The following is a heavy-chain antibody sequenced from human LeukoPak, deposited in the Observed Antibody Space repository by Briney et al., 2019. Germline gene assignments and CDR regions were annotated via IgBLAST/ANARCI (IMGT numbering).Heavy chain of an antibody. D-gene: IGHD6-13*01. CDR2: TYYRSKWYN. V-gene: IGHV6-1*01. CDR3: AISGIAAAVGCFDP. CDR1: GDSVSINSAA. Sequence: SQTLSLTCAISGDSVSINSAAWLWIRQSPSRGLEWLGRTYYRSKWYNDYAVSMKSRITINPDTSKNQFSLQLNSVTPEGTAAYYCAISGIAAAVGCFDPWGQGTLVTVSS. J-gene: IGHJ5*02.